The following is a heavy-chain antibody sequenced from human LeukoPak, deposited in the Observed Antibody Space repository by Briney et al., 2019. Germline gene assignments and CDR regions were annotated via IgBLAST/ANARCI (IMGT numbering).Heavy chain of an antibody. Sequence: ASVTVSRKASGYTFTIYDINWVRQAPGQGGEWMGWMNPNSGNTGYAQKFQGRVTMTRNTSISTAYMELSSLRSEDTAVYYCARHHESRYCSSTSCPTGWFDPWGQGTLVTVSS. D-gene: IGHD2-2*01. V-gene: IGHV1-8*01. CDR2: MNPNSGNT. CDR1: GYTFTIYD. J-gene: IGHJ5*02. CDR3: ARHHESRYCSSTSCPTGWFDP.